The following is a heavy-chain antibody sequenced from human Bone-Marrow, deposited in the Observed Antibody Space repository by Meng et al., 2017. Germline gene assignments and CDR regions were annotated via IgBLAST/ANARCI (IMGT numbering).Heavy chain of an antibody. CDR2: ISWNSGSI. V-gene: IGHV3-9*01. Sequence: GGSLRLSCAVYGGSLSGYYWSWIRQPPGKGLEWVSGISWNSGSIGYADSVKGRFTISRDNAKNSLYLQMNSLRAEDTALYYCAKDLLSLASYYYYGMDVWGQGTTVTVSS. CDR3: AKDLLSLASYYYYGMDV. D-gene: IGHD3-16*02. CDR1: GGSLSGYY. J-gene: IGHJ6*02.